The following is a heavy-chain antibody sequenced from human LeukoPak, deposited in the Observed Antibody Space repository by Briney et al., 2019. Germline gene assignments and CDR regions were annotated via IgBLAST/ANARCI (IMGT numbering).Heavy chain of an antibody. V-gene: IGHV1-69*13. Sequence: ASVKVSSKASRGTSSSYAISWVRHAPGQGLEWMGGIIPIFGTANYAQKFQGRVTITADESTSTASMELSSLRAEDTAVYYCANRHSSGYYSPFDYWGEGTLVTVSS. CDR3: ANRHSSGYYSPFDY. CDR2: IIPIFGTA. CDR1: RGTSSSYA. D-gene: IGHD3-22*01. J-gene: IGHJ4*02.